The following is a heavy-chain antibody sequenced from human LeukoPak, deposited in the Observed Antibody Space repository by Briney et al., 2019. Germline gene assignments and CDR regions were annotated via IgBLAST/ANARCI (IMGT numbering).Heavy chain of an antibody. CDR2: ISSSSSYI. Sequence: PGGSLRLSCAASGFTFSSYSMNWVRQAPGQGLEWVSSISSSSSYIYYADSVKGRFTISRDNAKNSLYLQMNSLRAEDTAVYYCARDLQRYFDWLLGEGGYWGQGTLVTVSS. J-gene: IGHJ4*02. D-gene: IGHD3-9*01. V-gene: IGHV3-21*01. CDR1: GFTFSSYS. CDR3: ARDLQRYFDWLLGEGGY.